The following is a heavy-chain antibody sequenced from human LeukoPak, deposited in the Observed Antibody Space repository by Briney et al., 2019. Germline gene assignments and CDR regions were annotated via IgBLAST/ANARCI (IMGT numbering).Heavy chain of an antibody. CDR3: AKDAQRGFDYSNSLDY. CDR1: GFTFSHYG. J-gene: IGHJ4*02. V-gene: IGHV3-33*06. CDR2: IWSDASDK. D-gene: IGHD4-11*01. Sequence: GGSLRLSCAASGFTFSHYGMHWVRPAPGTGLEWVAVIWSDASDKYYANSVKGRFTISRDNSKNSLYLQMNSLRAEDTAVYYCAKDAQRGFDYSNSLDYWGQGTRVTVSS.